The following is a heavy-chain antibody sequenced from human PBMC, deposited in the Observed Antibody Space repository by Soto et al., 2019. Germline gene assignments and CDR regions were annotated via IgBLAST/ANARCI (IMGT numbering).Heavy chain of an antibody. CDR3: AKAPDTAMVSFDY. CDR2: ISWNSGSI. CDR1: GFTFDDNA. V-gene: IGHV3-9*01. D-gene: IGHD5-18*01. J-gene: IGHJ4*02. Sequence: GGSLRLSCAASGFTFDDNAMHWVRQAPGKGLEWVSGISWNSGSIGYADSVKGRFTISRDNAKNSLYLQMNSLRAEDTALYYCAKAPDTAMVSFDYWGQGT.